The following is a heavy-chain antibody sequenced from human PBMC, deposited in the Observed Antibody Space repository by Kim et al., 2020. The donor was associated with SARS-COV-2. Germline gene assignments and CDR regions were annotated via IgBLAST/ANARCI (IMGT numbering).Heavy chain of an antibody. CDR1: GYTLTELS. CDR3: ATEAPYSSGYNYLGY. V-gene: IGHV1-24*01. J-gene: IGHJ4*02. CDR2: FDPEDGET. Sequence: ASVKVSCKVSGYTLTELSMHWVRQAPGKGLEWMGGFDPEDGETIYAQKFQGRVTMTEDTSTDTAYMELSSLRSEDTAVYYCATEAPYSSGYNYLGYWGQGTLVTVSS. D-gene: IGHD3-22*01.